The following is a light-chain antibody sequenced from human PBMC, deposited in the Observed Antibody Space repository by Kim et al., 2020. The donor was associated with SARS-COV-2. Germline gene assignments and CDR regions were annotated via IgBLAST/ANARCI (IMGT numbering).Light chain of an antibody. J-gene: IGKJ1*01. CDR3: QQYNSPKT. CDR2: AAS. V-gene: IGKV3-20*01. Sequence: IVLTQSPGTLSLSPGERATLSCRASQSVSNNFLAWYQQKPGQAPRVLIYAASRRATSTPDRFSGSGSGTDFTLTISRLEPEDFAVYYCQQYNSPKTFGQGTKVDIK. CDR1: QSVSNNF.